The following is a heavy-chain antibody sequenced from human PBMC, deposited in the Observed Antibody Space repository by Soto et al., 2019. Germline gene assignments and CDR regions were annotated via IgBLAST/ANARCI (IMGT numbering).Heavy chain of an antibody. V-gene: IGHV4-59*01. CDR1: GVSISSYY. J-gene: IGHJ3*02. CDR3: ARDLFYGSGDAFDI. D-gene: IGHD3-10*01. Sequence: SETLSLTCTVSGVSISSYYWSWIRQPPGKGLEWIGYIYYSGSTNYNPSLKSRVTISVDTSKNQFSLKLSSVTAADTAVYYCARDLFYGSGDAFDIWGQGTMVTVSS. CDR2: IYYSGST.